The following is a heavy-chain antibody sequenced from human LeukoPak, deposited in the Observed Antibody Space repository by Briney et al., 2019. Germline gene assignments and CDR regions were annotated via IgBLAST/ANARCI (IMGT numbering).Heavy chain of an antibody. Sequence: ASVKVSSKVSGYTLTELSMHWVRQAPGKGLEWMGGFDPEDGETIYAQKFQGRVTMTEDTSTDTAYMELSSLRSEDTAVYYCATGLPYYDFWSGPAMARYFQHWGQGTLVTVSS. CDR1: GYTLTELS. V-gene: IGHV1-24*01. CDR3: ATGLPYYDFWSGPAMARYFQH. CDR2: FDPEDGET. D-gene: IGHD3-3*01. J-gene: IGHJ1*01.